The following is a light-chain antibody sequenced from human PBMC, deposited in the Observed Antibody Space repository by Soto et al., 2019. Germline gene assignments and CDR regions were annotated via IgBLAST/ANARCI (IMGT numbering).Light chain of an antibody. CDR1: QNIKNW. J-gene: IGKJ1*01. Sequence: DIQMTQSPSTLSASVGDRVTIACRASQNIKNWLAWYQQKPGQVPKRLVYTASSLESGVPSRFSGSGSGTEFTLTISSLQPDDFATYYCQQYNSYSRGTFGQGTKVEIK. CDR3: QQYNSYSRGT. CDR2: TAS. V-gene: IGKV1-5*03.